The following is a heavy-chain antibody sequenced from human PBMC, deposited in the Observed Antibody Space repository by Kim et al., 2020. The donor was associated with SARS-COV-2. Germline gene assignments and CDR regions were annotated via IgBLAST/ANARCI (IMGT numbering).Heavy chain of an antibody. J-gene: IGHJ2*01. CDR3: ARETYCGGDCYPDPYWYFEL. V-gene: IGHV4-31*03. CDR1: GGSISSGGYY. D-gene: IGHD2-21*01. Sequence: SETLSLTCTVSGGSISSGGYYWSWIRQHPGKGLEWIGYIYYSGSTYYNPSLKSRVTISVDTSKNQFSLKLSSVTAADTAVYYCARETYCGGDCYPDPYWYFELWGRGTLVTVSS. CDR2: IYYSGST.